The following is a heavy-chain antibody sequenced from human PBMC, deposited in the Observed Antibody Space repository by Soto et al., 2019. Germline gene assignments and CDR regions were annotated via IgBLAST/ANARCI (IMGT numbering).Heavy chain of an antibody. CDR3: ARTTDSSGYFQFWFDS. CDR1: GCSFSSGSYY. CDR2: IHYSGST. D-gene: IGHD3-22*01. J-gene: IGHJ5*01. Sequence: TLSLTXAVSGCSFSSGSYYWSWIRQFPGKELEWIGYIHYSGSTYYNPSLESRVTISVDTSKNQFSLTLSSVTAADTAVYYCARTTDSSGYFQFWFDSWGLGTLVTVSS. V-gene: IGHV4-31*11.